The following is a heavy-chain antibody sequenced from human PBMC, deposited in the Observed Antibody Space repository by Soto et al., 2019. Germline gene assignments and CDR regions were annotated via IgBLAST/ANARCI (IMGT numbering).Heavy chain of an antibody. V-gene: IGHV4-34*01. J-gene: IGHJ6*03. Sequence: PSETLSLTCAVYGGSFSGYYWSWIRQPPGKGLEWIGEINHSGSTNYNPSLKSRVTISVDTSKNQFSLKLSSVTAADTAVYYCARGYSGYSVRYYYYMDVWGKGTTVT. CDR3: ARGYSGYSVRYYYYMDV. D-gene: IGHD5-12*01. CDR2: INHSGST. CDR1: GGSFSGYY.